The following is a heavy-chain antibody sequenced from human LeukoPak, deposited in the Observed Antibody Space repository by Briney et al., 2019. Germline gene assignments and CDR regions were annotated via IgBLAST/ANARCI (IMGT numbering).Heavy chain of an antibody. D-gene: IGHD3-9*01. CDR2: IYHSGST. CDR1: GYSISSGYY. V-gene: IGHV4-38-2*02. CDR3: ARARFDWFSDQPEEFDY. J-gene: IGHJ4*02. Sequence: SETLSLTCTVSGYSISSGYYWGWIRQPPGKGLEWIGSIYHSGSTYYNPSHKSQVTISVDTSKNQFSLKLSSVTAADTAVYYCARARFDWFSDQPEEFDYWGQGTLVTVSS.